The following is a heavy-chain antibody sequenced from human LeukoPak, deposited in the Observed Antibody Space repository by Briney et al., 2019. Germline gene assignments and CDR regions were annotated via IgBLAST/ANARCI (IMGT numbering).Heavy chain of an antibody. CDR1: GYIFTAYY. D-gene: IGHD2-21*02. J-gene: IGHJ4*02. CDR2: INPNSGGT. CDR3: ASGLWVTAIEEGPIGNNDY. V-gene: IGHV1-2*02. Sequence: ASVTVSFKASGYIFTAYYMYWVRQAPGQGLEWMGWINPNSGGTNYAQKFQGRVTMTTDTPISTAYMELSRLRYDDTAVYYCASGLWVTAIEEGPIGNNDYWGQGTLVTVSS.